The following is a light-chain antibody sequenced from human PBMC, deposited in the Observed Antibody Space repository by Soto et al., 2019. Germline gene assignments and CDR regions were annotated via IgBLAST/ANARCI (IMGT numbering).Light chain of an antibody. CDR1: QGVSSD. CDR2: SAS. CDR3: QQYNNWPRT. Sequence: EIVMTQSPATLSVSPGERATLSCRASQGVSSDLAWYHQKPGQAPRLLIYSASTRATGIPARFSGSGSGTEFTLTINSLQSEDFAVYYCQQYNNWPRTFGQGTKVEIK. J-gene: IGKJ1*01. V-gene: IGKV3-15*01.